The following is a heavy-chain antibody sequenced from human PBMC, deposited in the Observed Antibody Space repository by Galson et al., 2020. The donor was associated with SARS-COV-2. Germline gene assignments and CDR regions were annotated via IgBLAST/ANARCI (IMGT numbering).Heavy chain of an antibody. J-gene: IGHJ6*03. CDR2: IYRSEST. CDR1: GGSIRSDNW. CDR3: ARAGYFSMDV. Sequence: SEPLSLTCAVSGGSIRSDNWWNWVRQPPGKGLAWIGEIYRSESTNYNPSLKSRVTITIDKSKNQFSLKLASVTAADTAVYFCARAGYFSMDVWGKGTTVTASS. V-gene: IGHV4-4*02. D-gene: IGHD3-22*01.